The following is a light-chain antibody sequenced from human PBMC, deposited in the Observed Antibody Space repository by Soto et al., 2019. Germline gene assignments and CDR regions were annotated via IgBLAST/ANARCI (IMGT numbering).Light chain of an antibody. V-gene: IGKV3-20*01. CDR3: LQYASAPLT. CDR2: GAS. CDR1: QSVAKNY. J-gene: IGKJ4*01. Sequence: ETVLTQSPGTLSLSPGERATLSCRASQSVAKNYLAWYQHKPGQGPRLLISGASSRATGIPDRFSGSGSGTDFTLTISRLQPEDFVVYYCLQYASAPLTFGGGTKVEI.